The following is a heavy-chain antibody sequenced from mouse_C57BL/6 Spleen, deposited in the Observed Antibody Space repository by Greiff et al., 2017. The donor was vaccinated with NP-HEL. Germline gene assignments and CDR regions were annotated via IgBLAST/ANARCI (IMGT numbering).Heavy chain of an antibody. Sequence: VQLQQPGAELVMPGASVKLSCKASGYTFTSYWMHWVKQRPGQGLEWIGEIDPSDSYTNYNQKFKGQSTLTVDKSSSTAYMQLSSLTSEDSAVYYCARGADGLDYWGQGTTLTVSS. CDR3: ARGADGLDY. CDR2: IDPSDSYT. J-gene: IGHJ2*01. V-gene: IGHV1-69*01. D-gene: IGHD2-3*01. CDR1: GYTFTSYW.